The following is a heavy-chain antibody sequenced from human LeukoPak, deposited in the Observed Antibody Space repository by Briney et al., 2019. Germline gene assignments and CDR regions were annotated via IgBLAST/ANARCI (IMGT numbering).Heavy chain of an antibody. D-gene: IGHD1-26*01. Sequence: GGSLRLSCAASGLTFSSYEMNWVRQPPGKGLEWVSSISSSAIIYYADSVKGRFTISRDNAENSLYLQMNSLRAEDTAIYYCARQISGSYDYWGRGTLVTVSS. V-gene: IGHV3-48*03. CDR1: GLTFSSYE. J-gene: IGHJ4*02. CDR3: ARQISGSYDY. CDR2: ISSSAII.